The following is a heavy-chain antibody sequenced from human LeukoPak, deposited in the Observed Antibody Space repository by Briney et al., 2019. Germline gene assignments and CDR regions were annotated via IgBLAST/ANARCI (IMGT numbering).Heavy chain of an antibody. Sequence: GGSLRLSCAASGFTFSSFERKWVRQAPGKGQEWVSYISSGGSTIYYADSLKGGFTISRDNAKNTLYLQMNSLRADDTAVYSCARSRWLDAFDYWGQGTLVTVSS. D-gene: IGHD6-19*01. J-gene: IGHJ4*02. CDR2: ISSGGSTI. CDR3: ARSRWLDAFDY. CDR1: GFTFSSFE. V-gene: IGHV3-48*03.